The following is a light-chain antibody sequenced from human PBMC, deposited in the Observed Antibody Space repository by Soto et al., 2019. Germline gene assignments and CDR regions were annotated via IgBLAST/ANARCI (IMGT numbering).Light chain of an antibody. CDR3: QQYGGSPQA. V-gene: IGKV3-20*01. Sequence: EIVLTQSPGTLSLSPGERATLSCRASQSVTRNYLAWYQQKPGQAPRILIYGASSRATGIPDRFSGSGSGTDFTLTITRLEPEDFAVYYCQQYGGSPQAFGQGTKREIK. CDR1: QSVTRNY. J-gene: IGKJ2*01. CDR2: GAS.